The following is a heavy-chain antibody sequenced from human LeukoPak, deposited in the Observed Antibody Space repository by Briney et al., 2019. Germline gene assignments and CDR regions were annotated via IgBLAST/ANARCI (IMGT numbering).Heavy chain of an antibody. D-gene: IGHD3-10*01. V-gene: IGHV4-34*01. CDR1: GGSFSGYY. CDR3: ARGRLLWFGELPSGRFDP. CDR2: INHSGST. Sequence: SETLSHTCAVYGGSFSGYYWSWIRQPPGKGLEWIGEINHSGSTNYSPSLKSRVTISVDTSKNQFSLKLSSVTAADTAVYYCARGRLLWFGELPSGRFDPWGQGTLVTVSS. J-gene: IGHJ5*02.